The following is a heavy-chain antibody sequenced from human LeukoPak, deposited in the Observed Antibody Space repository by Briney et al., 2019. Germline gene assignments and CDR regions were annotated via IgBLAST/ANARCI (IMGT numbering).Heavy chain of an antibody. D-gene: IGHD3-16*01. J-gene: IGHJ4*02. CDR3: ARDFWAPSWV. Sequence: TLSLTCTVPRGSISRGGYYWSWIRQHPGKGLEWIGYIYYSGSTCYNPSLKSRVTISVDTSKNQFSLKLSSVTAADTAVYYCARDFWAPSWVGGQGTLVTVSS. CDR1: RGSISRGGYY. CDR2: IYYSGST. V-gene: IGHV4-31*03.